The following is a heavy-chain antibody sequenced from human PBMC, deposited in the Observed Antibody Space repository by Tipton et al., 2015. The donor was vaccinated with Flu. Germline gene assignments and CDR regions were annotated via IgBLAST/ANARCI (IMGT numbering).Heavy chain of an antibody. CDR2: ISGGGGRT. V-gene: IGHV3-23*01. Sequence: SLRLSCAASGFDFTSYAMSWVRQAPGEGLEWVSAISGGGGRTFYADSVKGRFTISRDNSENTVFLQVNSLRAEDTAVYYCAKDRLYPSGEGGSLDSWGQGTLVTVSS. CDR3: AKDRLYPSGEGGSLDS. D-gene: IGHD6-19*01. J-gene: IGHJ4*02. CDR1: GFDFTSYA.